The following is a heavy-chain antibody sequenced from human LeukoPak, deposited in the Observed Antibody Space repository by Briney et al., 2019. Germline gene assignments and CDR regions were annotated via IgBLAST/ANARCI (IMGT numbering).Heavy chain of an antibody. D-gene: IGHD6-19*01. CDR2: ISGSGDTT. CDR1: GFTFSTYA. V-gene: IGHV3-23*01. Sequence: PGGSLRLSCAASGFTFSTYAMSWVRQAPGKGLEWVSAISGSGDTTYYAGSVKGRFTISRDNSKNTLYLQMNSLRAEDTAVYFCAKDHSSVWYGEFDSWGQGTLVTVSS. CDR3: AKDHSSVWYGEFDS. J-gene: IGHJ4*02.